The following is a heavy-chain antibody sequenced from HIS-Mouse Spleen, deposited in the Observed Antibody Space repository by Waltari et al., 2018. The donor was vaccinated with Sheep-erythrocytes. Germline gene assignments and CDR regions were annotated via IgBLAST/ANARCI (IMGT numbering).Heavy chain of an antibody. CDR3: AKVRTVNYWYFDL. V-gene: IGHV3-30*18. CDR1: GFTFSSYG. Sequence: QVQLVESGGGGVQPGRSLRLSCAASGFTFSSYGMHWVRQAPGKGVEWVAVISYDGSNKYYADSVKGRFTISRDNSKNTLYLQMNSLRAEDTAVYYCAKVRTVNYWYFDLWGRGTLVTVSS. J-gene: IGHJ2*01. D-gene: IGHD1-1*01. CDR2: ISYDGSNK.